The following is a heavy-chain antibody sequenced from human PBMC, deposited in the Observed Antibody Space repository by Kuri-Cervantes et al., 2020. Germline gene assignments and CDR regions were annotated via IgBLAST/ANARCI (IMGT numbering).Heavy chain of an antibody. J-gene: IGHJ4*02. CDR1: GLTFSSYG. V-gene: IGHV3-30*03. CDR2: ISYDGSNK. Sequence: GGSLRLSCAASGLTFSSYGMHWVRQAPGKGLEWVAVISYDGSNKYYADSVKGRFTISRDNSKNTLYLQMNSLRAEDTAVYYCARGYIWERWLQLRRGLDYWGQGTLVTVSS. D-gene: IGHD5-24*01. CDR3: ARGYIWERWLQLRRGLDY.